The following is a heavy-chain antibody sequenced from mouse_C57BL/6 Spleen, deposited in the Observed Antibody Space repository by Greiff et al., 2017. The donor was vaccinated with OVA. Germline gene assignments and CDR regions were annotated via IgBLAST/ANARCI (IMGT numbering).Heavy chain of an antibody. V-gene: IGHV14-4*01. CDR1: GFNIKDDY. CDR2: IDPENGDT. D-gene: IGHD2-10*01. J-gene: IGHJ2*01. Sequence: VQLKQSGAELVRPGASVKLSCTASGFNIKDDYMHWVKPRPEQGLEWIGWIDPENGDTEYASKFQGKATITADTSSNTAYLQLSSLTSEDTAVYYCSYYGNSVDYRGQGTTLTVAS. CDR3: SYYGNSVDY.